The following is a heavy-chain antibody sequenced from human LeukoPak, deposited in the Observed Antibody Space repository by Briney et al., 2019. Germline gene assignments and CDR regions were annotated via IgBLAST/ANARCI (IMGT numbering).Heavy chain of an antibody. CDR2: IYYSGST. CDR3: ARLHYYDSSGYYPGLDY. J-gene: IGHJ4*02. V-gene: IGHV4-31*03. Sequence: SQTLSLTCTVSGGAISSVGYYWSWIRQHPGKVLEWIGYIYYSGSTYYNPSLKSRVTVSVDTSKNQFSLKLSSVTAADTAVYYCARLHYYDSSGYYPGLDYWGQGTLVTASS. D-gene: IGHD3-22*01. CDR1: GGAISSVGYY.